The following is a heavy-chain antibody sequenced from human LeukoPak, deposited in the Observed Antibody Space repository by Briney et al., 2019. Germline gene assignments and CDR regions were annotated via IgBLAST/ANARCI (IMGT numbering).Heavy chain of an antibody. V-gene: IGHV1-69*05. CDR3: ARARRPYDTSGYYGYPFDY. Sequence: SVKVPCKASGGTFSSYAISWVRQAPGQGLEWMGRIIPIFGTANYAQRFQGRVTITTDESTRTAYMELSSLRSEDTAVYYCARARRPYDTSGYYGYPFDYWGQGTLVTVSS. CDR1: GGTFSSYA. D-gene: IGHD3-22*01. J-gene: IGHJ4*02. CDR2: IIPIFGTA.